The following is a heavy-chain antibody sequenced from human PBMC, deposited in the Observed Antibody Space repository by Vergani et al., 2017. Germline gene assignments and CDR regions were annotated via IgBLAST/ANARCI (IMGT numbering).Heavy chain of an antibody. J-gene: IGHJ4*02. V-gene: IGHV1-2*02. Sequence: QVQLEQSGPEVKKPGASVKVSCKASGYTFNGYYIHWVRQAPGQGLEYMGWFDPNSDGTNYAQKFQGRVTMTRDTSISTAYMVLSRLRSDDTAVYYCAGGWSAYSTCWYFDFWGQGTLVTVSS. CDR1: GYTFNGYY. CDR3: AGGWSAYSTCWYFDF. CDR2: FDPNSDGT. D-gene: IGHD6-13*01.